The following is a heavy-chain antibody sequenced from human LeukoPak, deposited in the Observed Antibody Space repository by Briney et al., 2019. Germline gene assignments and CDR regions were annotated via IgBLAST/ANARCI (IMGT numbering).Heavy chain of an antibody. CDR2: INPNSGGT. CDR3: ASLKIYYDSSGNLVTDAFDI. D-gene: IGHD3-22*01. V-gene: IGHV1-2*02. J-gene: IGHJ3*02. Sequence: ASVKVSCKPSGYTFSGYYLHWVRQAPGQGLEWMGSINPNSGGTNYAQKFQGRVTMTRDTSTSTAYMELRSLRSDDTAVYYCASLKIYYDSSGNLVTDAFDIWGQGTMVTVSS. CDR1: GYTFSGYY.